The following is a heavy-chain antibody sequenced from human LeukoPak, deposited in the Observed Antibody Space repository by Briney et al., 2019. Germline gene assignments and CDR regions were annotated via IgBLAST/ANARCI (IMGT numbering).Heavy chain of an antibody. CDR1: GFTFSSYW. V-gene: IGHV3-7*01. D-gene: IGHD3-10*01. J-gene: IGHJ4*02. CDR2: IKQHGSEI. Sequence: GGSLRLSCTASGFTFSSYWMSWVRQAPWKGLEWVANIKQHGSEIYYVDSVKGRFTISRDNAKNSLYLQMNSLRAEDTAVYYCAREQAESGGFDYWGQGTLVTVSS. CDR3: AREQAESGGFDY.